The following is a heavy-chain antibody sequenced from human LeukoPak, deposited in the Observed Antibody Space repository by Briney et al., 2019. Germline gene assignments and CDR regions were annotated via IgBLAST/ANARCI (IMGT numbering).Heavy chain of an antibody. CDR1: GFTFSTSA. CDR2: IRPSDDTT. Sequence: GGSLRLSCEVFGFTFSTSAMSWVRQAPGKGLEWVSGIRPSDDTTYYVDSVKGRFTVSRDNSKNTLYLQMHSLRVEDTAVYYCRFYTSGSDYWGQGTLVTVSS. J-gene: IGHJ4*02. D-gene: IGHD3-22*01. V-gene: IGHV3-23*01. CDR3: RFYTSGSDY.